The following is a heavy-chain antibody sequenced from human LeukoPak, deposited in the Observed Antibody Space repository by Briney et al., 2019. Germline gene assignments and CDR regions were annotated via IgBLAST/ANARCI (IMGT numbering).Heavy chain of an antibody. D-gene: IGHD3-10*01. CDR1: GGSISSYY. V-gene: IGHV4-59*01. CDR2: IYYSGST. J-gene: IGHJ4*02. Sequence: SETLSLTCTVSGGSISSYYWSWIRQPPGKGLDYIGYIYYSGSTNYNPSHKSRVTISVDTSKNQFSLKLSSVTAADTAVYYCARDVTPYGSGSNDYWGQGTLVTVSS. CDR3: ARDVTPYGSGSNDY.